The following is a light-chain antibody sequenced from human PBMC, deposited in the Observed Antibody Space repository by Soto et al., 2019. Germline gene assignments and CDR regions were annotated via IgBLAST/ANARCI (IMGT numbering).Light chain of an antibody. J-gene: IGKJ2*01. CDR2: DAF. CDR1: QTVGGNY. V-gene: IGKV3-20*01. Sequence: ESVLTQSPGTLSLSPGERATLSCRASQTVGGNYLAWYQHKPGRPPRLLIYDAFKRPGDIPDRFSGSGSGTDFTLTISSVEPEDFAMYYCQNYGTSPYTFGQGTKLEIK. CDR3: QNYGTSPYT.